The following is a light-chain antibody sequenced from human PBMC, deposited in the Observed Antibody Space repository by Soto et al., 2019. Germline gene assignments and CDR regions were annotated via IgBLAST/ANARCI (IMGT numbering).Light chain of an antibody. Sequence: QSVLTQPPSASGSPGQSVTISCTGTSSDVGGYNYVSWYQQHPGKAPTLMIYEVNTRPSGVPDRFSGSKSGNTASLTVSGLQTEDEADYYCSSYAGKINLGVFGGGTKLTVL. CDR3: SSYAGKINLGV. CDR1: SSDVGGYNY. J-gene: IGLJ2*01. V-gene: IGLV2-8*01. CDR2: EVN.